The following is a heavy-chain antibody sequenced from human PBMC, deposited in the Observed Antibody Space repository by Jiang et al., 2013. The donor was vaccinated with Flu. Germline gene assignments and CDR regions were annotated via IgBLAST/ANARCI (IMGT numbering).Heavy chain of an antibody. D-gene: IGHD1-26*01. CDR3: TRDGVLGATTVTYYYYGMDV. CDR1: GFTFGDYA. J-gene: IGHJ6*02. Sequence: VQLVESGGGLVQPGRSLRLSCTASGFTFGDYAMSWVRQAPGKGLEWVGFIRSKAYGGTTEYAASVKGRFTISRDDSKSIAYLQMNSLKTEDTAVYYCTRDGVLGATTVTYYYYGMDVWGQGTTVTVSS. CDR2: IRSKAYGGTT. V-gene: IGHV3-49*04.